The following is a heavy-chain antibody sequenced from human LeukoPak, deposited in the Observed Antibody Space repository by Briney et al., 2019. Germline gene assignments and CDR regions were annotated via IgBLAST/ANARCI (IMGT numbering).Heavy chain of an antibody. Sequence: PGGSLRLSCAASGFTFSSYAMTWVRQAPGKGLEWVSAISGSGGSTYYADSVKGRFTISRDNSKNTLYLQMNSLRAEDTAVYYCAKDDSSGYYSTVWGQGTLVTVSS. CDR2: ISGSGGST. J-gene: IGHJ4*02. V-gene: IGHV3-23*01. CDR1: GFTFSSYA. CDR3: AKDDSSGYYSTV. D-gene: IGHD3-22*01.